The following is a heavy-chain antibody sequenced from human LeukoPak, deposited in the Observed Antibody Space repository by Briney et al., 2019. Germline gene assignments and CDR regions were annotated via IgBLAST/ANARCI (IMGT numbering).Heavy chain of an antibody. CDR2: INHSGST. CDR1: GGSFSGYN. CDR3: ARVQWLVPGY. D-gene: IGHD6-19*01. J-gene: IGHJ4*02. V-gene: IGHV4-34*01. Sequence: SETLCLTCAVYGGSFSGYNWSWIRQPPGKGLEWIGEINHSGSTNYNPSLKSRVTISVDTSKNQFSLKLSSVTAADTAVYYCARVQWLVPGYWGQGTLVTVSS.